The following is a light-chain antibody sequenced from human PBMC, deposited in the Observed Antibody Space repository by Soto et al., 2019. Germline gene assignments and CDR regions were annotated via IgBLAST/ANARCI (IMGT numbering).Light chain of an antibody. CDR2: DVS. CDR1: QSISSY. J-gene: IGKJ5*01. V-gene: IGKV1-39*01. Sequence: DIQLTQSPSSLSASVGDRVTITCRASQSISSYLNWYQHKPGKAPNLLIYDVSSLQSGVPSRFSGSESGTEFTLTISSLQPEDFATYYCQQMNSYPLTFGHGTHVEIK. CDR3: QQMNSYPLT.